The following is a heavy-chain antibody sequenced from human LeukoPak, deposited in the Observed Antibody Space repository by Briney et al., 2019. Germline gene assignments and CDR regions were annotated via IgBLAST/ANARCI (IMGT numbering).Heavy chain of an antibody. CDR1: GITFSDYA. CDR2: ITGSSYNK. Sequence: PGGSLRLSCAASGITFSDYALNWVRQAPGKGLEWISSITGSSYNKYYAESLKGRVTISRDNAKNSLYLQMDSLRAEDTAVYYCGVGASSASEFDYWGQGTLVTVSS. D-gene: IGHD1-26*01. J-gene: IGHJ4*02. V-gene: IGHV3-21*01. CDR3: GVGASSASEFDY.